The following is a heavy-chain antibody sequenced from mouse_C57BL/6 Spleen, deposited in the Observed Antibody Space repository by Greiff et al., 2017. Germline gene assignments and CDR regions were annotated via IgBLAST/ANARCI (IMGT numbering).Heavy chain of an antibody. CDR3: ARGLRRGYYAMDY. CDR1: GYTFTDYN. J-gene: IGHJ4*01. CDR2: INPNNGGT. V-gene: IGHV1-18*01. Sequence: VQLQQSGPELVKPGASVKIPCKASGYTFTDYNMDWVKQSHGKSLEWIGDINPNNGGTIYNQKFKGKATLTVDKSSSTAYIELRSLTSEDTAVYYCARGLRRGYYAMDYWGQGTSVTVSS. D-gene: IGHD2-4*01.